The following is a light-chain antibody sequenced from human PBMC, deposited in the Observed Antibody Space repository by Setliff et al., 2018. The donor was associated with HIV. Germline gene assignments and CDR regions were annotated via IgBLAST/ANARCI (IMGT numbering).Light chain of an antibody. CDR1: TGAVTSGHY. J-gene: IGLJ3*02. CDR3: LFSCRVARV. Sequence: QAVVTQEPSLTVSPGGTVTLTCGSSTGAVTSGHYPHWFQQKPGQAPRTLIYDTTNKHSWTPARFSGSLLGGKTALTLSGAQPDNEADYYWLFSCRVARVFGGGTKVTVL. V-gene: IGLV7-46*01. CDR2: DTT.